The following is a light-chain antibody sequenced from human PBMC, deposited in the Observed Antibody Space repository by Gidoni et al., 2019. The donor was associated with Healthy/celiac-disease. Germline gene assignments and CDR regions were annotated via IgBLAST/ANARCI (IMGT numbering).Light chain of an antibody. V-gene: IGKV3-20*01. J-gene: IGKJ5*01. Sequence: LSCRASQSVSSSYLAWYQQKPGQAPRLLIYGASSRATGNPDRFSGSGSGTDFTLTISRLEPEDFAVYYCQQYGSSPFAFXQXTRLEIK. CDR2: GAS. CDR3: QQYGSSPFA. CDR1: QSVSSSY.